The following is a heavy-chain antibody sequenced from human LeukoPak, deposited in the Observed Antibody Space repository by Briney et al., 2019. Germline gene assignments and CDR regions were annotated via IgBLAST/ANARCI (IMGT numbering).Heavy chain of an antibody. V-gene: IGHV4-59*01. Sequence: SETLSLTCTVSGGSISTYYWSWIRQPPGKGLEYIGYIYDSGSTNYNPSLKSRVTMSVDTSKQQFSLKLSSVTAADTGVYYCARGVVAAPQTFDYWGQGTLVTVSS. J-gene: IGHJ4*02. CDR2: IYDSGST. D-gene: IGHD2-15*01. CDR1: GGSISTYY. CDR3: ARGVVAAPQTFDY.